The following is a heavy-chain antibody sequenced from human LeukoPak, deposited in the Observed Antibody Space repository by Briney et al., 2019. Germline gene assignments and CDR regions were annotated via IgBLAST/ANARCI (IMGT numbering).Heavy chain of an antibody. V-gene: IGHV5-51*01. D-gene: IGHD3-3*01. CDR3: ARCPPDYDFWSGYYTD. Sequence: PGGSLRLSCKGSGYSFTSYWIGWVRQMPGKGLEWMGIIYPGDSDTRYSPSFQGQVTISADKSISTDYLQWSSLKASDTAMYYCARCPPDYDFWSGYYTDWGQGTLVTVSS. J-gene: IGHJ4*02. CDR1: GYSFTSYW. CDR2: IYPGDSDT.